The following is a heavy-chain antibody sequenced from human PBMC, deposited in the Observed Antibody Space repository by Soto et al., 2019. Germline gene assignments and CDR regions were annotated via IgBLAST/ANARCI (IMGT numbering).Heavy chain of an antibody. Sequence: GASVKVSCKASGYTFTIYGITWVRQAPGQGLEWMGGISPYNGKTNYAQKFQGRVTITADESTSTAYMELSSLRSEDTAVYYCARAPATTPPNYWGQGTLVTVSS. J-gene: IGHJ4*02. D-gene: IGHD5-12*01. CDR2: ISPYNGKT. CDR1: GYTFTIYG. V-gene: IGHV1-18*01. CDR3: ARAPATTPPNY.